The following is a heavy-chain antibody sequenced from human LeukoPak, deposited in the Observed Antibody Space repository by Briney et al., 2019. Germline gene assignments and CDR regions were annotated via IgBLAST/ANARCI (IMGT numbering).Heavy chain of an antibody. CDR3: ARVSRSAVAVYYYYMDV. CDR2: NRTKSSGGTT. D-gene: IGHD6-19*01. CDR1: GFTFGDYI. V-gene: IGHV3-49*03. J-gene: IGHJ6*03. Sequence: GGSLRLSCTASGFTFGDYIMIWFRQALGKGLEWVGFNRTKSSGGTTEYAASAKGRFTISRDDSKSITYLQMNSLETEDTAVYYCARVSRSAVAVYYYYMDVWGKGTTVIVSS.